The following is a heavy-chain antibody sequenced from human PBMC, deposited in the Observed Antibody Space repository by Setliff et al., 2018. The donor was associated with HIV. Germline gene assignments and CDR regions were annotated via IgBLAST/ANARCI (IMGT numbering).Heavy chain of an antibody. V-gene: IGHV1-69*10. CDR3: ARDPLRISDRFNFYFGMDV. Sequence: SVKVSCKASGGTFSSYAISWVRQAPGQGLEWMGGIIPILGMTNYAQIFRGRVMITADESTNTAYMELSNLRSEDTAVYYCARDPLRISDRFNFYFGMDVWGQGTTVTVSS. J-gene: IGHJ6*02. D-gene: IGHD3-3*01. CDR1: GGTFSSYA. CDR2: IIPILGMT.